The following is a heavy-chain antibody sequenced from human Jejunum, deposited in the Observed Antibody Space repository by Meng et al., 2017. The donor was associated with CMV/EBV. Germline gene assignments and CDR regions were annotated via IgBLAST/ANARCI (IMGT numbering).Heavy chain of an antibody. Sequence: LPWAACGFTCSSYWLSWVCLGPGKGLEWGANIKVDGSAKYYMDSVKGRFTISRDNAKNSLYLQMNSLRAEDTAVYYCARGGGAADYWGQGTLVTVSS. V-gene: IGHV3-7*01. CDR1: GFTCSSYW. J-gene: IGHJ4*02. D-gene: IGHD1-26*01. CDR2: IKVDGSAK. CDR3: ARGGGAADY.